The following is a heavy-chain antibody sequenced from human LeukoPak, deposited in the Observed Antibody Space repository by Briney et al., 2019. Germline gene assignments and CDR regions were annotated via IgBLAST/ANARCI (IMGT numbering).Heavy chain of an antibody. CDR1: GYIYTSYG. CDR3: ARDDNWFDP. J-gene: IGHJ5*02. CDR2: ISAYNCNT. V-gene: IGHV1-18*01. Sequence: ASVTVSCKASGYIYTSYGISWVRQAAGQGREGMGWISAYNCNTNYAQKLQGRVTMTTDTSTSTAYMELRGLRSGDTAVYYCARDDNWFDPWGQGTLVTVSS.